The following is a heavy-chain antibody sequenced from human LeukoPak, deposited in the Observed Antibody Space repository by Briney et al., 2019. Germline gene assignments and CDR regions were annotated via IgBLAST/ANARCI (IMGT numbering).Heavy chain of an antibody. V-gene: IGHV3-48*01. CDR3: ARGQYASGPEDY. J-gene: IGHJ4*01. CDR1: GFTFSYYS. Sequence: GGSLRLSCAASGFTFSYYSMNWVRQAPGKGLEWVSYISSNSGTIYYADSVKGRFTISRDNAKNSLYLQMYSLRAEDMAVYYCARGQYASGPEDYWGHGTLVTVSS. D-gene: IGHD6-19*01. CDR2: ISSNSGTI.